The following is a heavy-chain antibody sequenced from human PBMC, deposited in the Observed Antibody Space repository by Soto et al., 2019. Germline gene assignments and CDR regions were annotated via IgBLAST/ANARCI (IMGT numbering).Heavy chain of an antibody. V-gene: IGHV3-73*01. CDR3: TTHPISGTDVYYFDY. CDR1: GFTFGASA. CDR2: IGSRGESYAT. Sequence: GGSLRLSCAASGFTFGASALQWVRQASGKGLEWLGRIGSRGESYATTYDVSVKGRFTISRDDSKKTAYLQMNSPKTEDTGVYYCTTHPISGTDVYYFDYWGQGTLVTVSS. D-gene: IGHD1-26*01. J-gene: IGHJ4*02.